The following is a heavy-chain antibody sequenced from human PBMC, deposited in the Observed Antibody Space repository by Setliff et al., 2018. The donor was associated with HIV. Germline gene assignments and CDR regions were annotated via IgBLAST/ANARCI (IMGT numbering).Heavy chain of an antibody. CDR3: ATVGPTGAYFHD. J-gene: IGHJ4*02. CDR1: GYTFTDYY. D-gene: IGHD1-26*01. V-gene: IGHV1-2*02. Sequence: GASVKVSCKASGYTFTDYYIHWVRQAPGQGLEWMGWIYPNTGGTNYARKFQGRVTMTEDTSTDTAYMVLARLTSEDTAVYFCATVGPTGAYFHDWGQGTLVTVSS. CDR2: IYPNTGGT.